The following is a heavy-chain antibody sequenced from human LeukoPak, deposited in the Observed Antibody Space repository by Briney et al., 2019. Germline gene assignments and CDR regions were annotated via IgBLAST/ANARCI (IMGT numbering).Heavy chain of an antibody. CDR1: GFTFSHYS. D-gene: IGHD4-23*01. J-gene: IGHJ6*02. CDR2: ISSDSRYI. CDR3: AADYAGNSLWYYYGLGV. V-gene: IGHV3-21*01. Sequence: GGSLRLSCAASGFTFSHYSMNWVRQAPGKGLEWVSSISSDSRYIYYADSLKGRFTISRDNAKSSLYLQMNSLRAEDTAVYYCAADYAGNSLWYYYGLGVWGQGTTVTVSS.